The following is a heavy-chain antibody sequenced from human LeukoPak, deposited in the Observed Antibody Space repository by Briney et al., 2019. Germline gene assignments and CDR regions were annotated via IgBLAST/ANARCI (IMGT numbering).Heavy chain of an antibody. D-gene: IGHD3-10*01. CDR1: GGSFSGYY. CDR2: INHSGSS. Sequence: KPSETLSLTCAVYGGSFSGYYWSWIRQPPGKGLEWIGEINHSGSSNYNPSLKSRVTISVDTSKNQFSLKLSSVTAADTAVYYCARAPHMVRGVIPWFDPWGQGTLVTVSS. V-gene: IGHV4-34*01. J-gene: IGHJ5*02. CDR3: ARAPHMVRGVIPWFDP.